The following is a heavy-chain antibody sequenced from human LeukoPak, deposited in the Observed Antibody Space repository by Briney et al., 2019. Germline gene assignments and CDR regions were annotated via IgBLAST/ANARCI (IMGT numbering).Heavy chain of an antibody. CDR1: GFTFSSYW. CDR2: IKQDGSEK. CDR3: AREPNSGGSYGPWFDP. Sequence: GGSPRLSCAASGFTFSSYWMSWVRQAPGKGLEWVANIKQDGSEKYYVDSVKGRFTISRDNAKNSLYLQMNSLRAEDTAVYYCAREPNSGGSYGPWFDPWGQGTLVTVSS. V-gene: IGHV3-7*01. D-gene: IGHD1-26*01. J-gene: IGHJ5*02.